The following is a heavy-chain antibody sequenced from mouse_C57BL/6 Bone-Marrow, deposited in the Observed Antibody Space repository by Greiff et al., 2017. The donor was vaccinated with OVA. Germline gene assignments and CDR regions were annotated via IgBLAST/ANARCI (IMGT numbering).Heavy chain of an antibody. CDR2: IDPETGGT. Sequence: QVQLQQSGAELVRPGASVTLSCKASGYTFTDYEMHWVKQTPVHGLEWIGAIDPETGGTAYTQKFKGKAILTADKSSSKAYMELRSLTSEYSAVYYCTRGYSNYYAMDYWGQGTSVTVSS. J-gene: IGHJ4*01. CDR1: GYTFTDYE. CDR3: TRGYSNYYAMDY. V-gene: IGHV1-15*01. D-gene: IGHD2-5*01.